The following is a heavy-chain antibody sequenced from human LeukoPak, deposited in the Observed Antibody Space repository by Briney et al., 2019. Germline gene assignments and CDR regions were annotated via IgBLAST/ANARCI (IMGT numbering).Heavy chain of an antibody. J-gene: IGHJ6*04. CDR3: ASGTIFGVADV. Sequence: SETLSLTCAVYGGSFSGYYWSWIRQPPGKGLEWIGEINHSGSTYYNPSLKSRVTISVDTSKNQFSLKLSSVTAADTAVYYCASGTIFGVADVWGKGTTVTVSS. CDR2: INHSGST. D-gene: IGHD3-3*01. CDR1: GGSFSGYY. V-gene: IGHV4-34*01.